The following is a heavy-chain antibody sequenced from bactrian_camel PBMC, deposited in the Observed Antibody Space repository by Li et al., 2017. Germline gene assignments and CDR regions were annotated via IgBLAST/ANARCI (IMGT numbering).Heavy chain of an antibody. V-gene: IGHV3S9*01. J-gene: IGHJ4*01. Sequence: VQLVESGGGSAQAGGSLRLSCAARTGTFRSACMGWIRQVSGKEREGGASIDSDGAASYADSVKGRFTVSRDNANNTINLMMNSLKPEDTAMYYCAANFGPYCSGPYLARRANFLGRGTQVTVS. CDR1: TGTFRSAC. D-gene: IGHD2*01. CDR2: IDSDGAA.